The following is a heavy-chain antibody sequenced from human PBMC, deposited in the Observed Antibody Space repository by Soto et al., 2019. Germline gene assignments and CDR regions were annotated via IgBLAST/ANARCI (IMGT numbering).Heavy chain of an antibody. V-gene: IGHV4-31*03. CDR2: IYYSGST. Sequence: QVQLQESGPGLVKPSQTLSLTCTVSGGSISSGGYYWSWIRQHPGKGLEWIGYIYYSGSTYYNPSLRSRVTISVDTSKNQFSLKLSSVTAADTAVYYCARGFDGDYAYFDYWGQGTLVTVSS. D-gene: IGHD4-17*01. CDR1: GGSISSGGYY. J-gene: IGHJ4*02. CDR3: ARGFDGDYAYFDY.